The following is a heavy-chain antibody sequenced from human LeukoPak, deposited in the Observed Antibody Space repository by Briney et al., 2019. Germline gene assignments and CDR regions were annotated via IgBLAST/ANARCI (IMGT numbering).Heavy chain of an antibody. Sequence: GGPLRLSCAASGFTFSSYGMHWVRQAPGKGLEWVAVISYDGSNKYYADSVKGRFTISRDNSKNTLYLQMNSLRAEDTAVYYCAKFSQVRGVTPPDYWGQGTLVTVSS. D-gene: IGHD3-10*01. J-gene: IGHJ4*02. V-gene: IGHV3-30*18. CDR3: AKFSQVRGVTPPDY. CDR2: ISYDGSNK. CDR1: GFTFSSYG.